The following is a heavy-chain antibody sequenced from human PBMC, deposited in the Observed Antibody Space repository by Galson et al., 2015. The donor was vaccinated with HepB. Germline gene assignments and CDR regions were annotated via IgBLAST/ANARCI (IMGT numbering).Heavy chain of an antibody. J-gene: IGHJ6*02. D-gene: IGHD5-12*01. V-gene: IGHV1-69*04. Sequence: SVKVSCKASGGTFSSYTISWVRQAPGQGLEWMGRIIPSLGIANYAQKFQGRVTITTDKSTSTAYMELSSLRSEDTAVYYCARDGDDSGYDGYYYYYGMDVWGQGTTVTVSS. CDR1: GGTFSSYT. CDR3: ARDGDDSGYDGYYYYYGMDV. CDR2: IIPSLGIA.